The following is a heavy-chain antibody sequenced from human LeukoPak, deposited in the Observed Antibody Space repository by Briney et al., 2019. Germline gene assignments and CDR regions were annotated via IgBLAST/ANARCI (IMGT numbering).Heavy chain of an antibody. V-gene: IGHV3-7*01. CDR1: GFTFSSYW. CDR3: GRDRTSSAGSDF. Sequence: GGSLRLSCAASGFTFSSYWMSWDRQAPGKGLEWVANINQGGSDKYYVDSVKGRFTISRDNAQKSLFLQMDSLRADDTAVYYCGRDRTSSAGSDFWGQGTLATVSS. D-gene: IGHD6-13*01. CDR2: INQGGSDK. J-gene: IGHJ4*02.